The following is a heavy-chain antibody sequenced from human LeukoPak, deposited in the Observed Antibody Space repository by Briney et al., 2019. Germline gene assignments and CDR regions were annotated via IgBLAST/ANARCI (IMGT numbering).Heavy chain of an antibody. CDR1: GYTFTNYY. V-gene: IGHV5-51*01. D-gene: IGHD2-2*01. J-gene: IGHJ4*02. Sequence: GESLKISCKGSGYTFTNYYIGWVRQMPGKGLEWMGIISPGDSDARYSPSFQGQATISADKSISTAYLRWSSLKASDTAIYYCARRYCSSISCNPYFFDYWGQGTLVTVSS. CDR2: ISPGDSDA. CDR3: ARRYCSSISCNPYFFDY.